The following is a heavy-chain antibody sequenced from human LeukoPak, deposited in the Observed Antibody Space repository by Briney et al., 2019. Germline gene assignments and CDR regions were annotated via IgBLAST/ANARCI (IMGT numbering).Heavy chain of an antibody. D-gene: IGHD3-9*01. J-gene: IGHJ6*03. CDR1: GFTVSSNY. CDR3: AKRSYDILTGYYYYMDV. Sequence: GGSLRLSCAASGFTVSSNYMSWVRQAPGKGLEWVSVIYSGGSTYYADSVKGRFTISRDNSKNTLYLQMNSLRAEDTAVYYCAKRSYDILTGYYYYMDVWGKGTTVTVSS. V-gene: IGHV3-53*01. CDR2: IYSGGST.